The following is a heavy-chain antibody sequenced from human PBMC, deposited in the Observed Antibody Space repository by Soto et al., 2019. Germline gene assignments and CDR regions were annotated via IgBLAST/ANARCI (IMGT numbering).Heavy chain of an antibody. J-gene: IGHJ6*03. CDR1: GFTFSSYA. Sequence: GGSLRLSCAASGFTFSSYAMSWVRQAPGKGLEWVSAISGSGGSTYYADSVKGRFTISRDNSKNTLYLQMNSLRAEDTAVYYCAKLVTVTTYDYYYYMDVWGKGTTVTVSS. CDR3: AKLVTVTTYDYYYYMDV. D-gene: IGHD4-4*01. CDR2: ISGSGGST. V-gene: IGHV3-23*01.